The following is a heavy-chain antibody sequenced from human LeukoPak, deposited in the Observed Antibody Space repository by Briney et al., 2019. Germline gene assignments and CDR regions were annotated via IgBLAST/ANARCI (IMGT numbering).Heavy chain of an antibody. CDR1: GFSLSSYS. CDR3: ARGGYYYGSGSYSPFDY. J-gene: IGHJ4*02. V-gene: IGHV4-4*02. D-gene: IGHD3-10*01. CDR2: INHSGST. Sequence: PGGSLRLSCEASGFSLSSYSMQWVRQAPGKGLEWIGEINHSGSTNYNPSLKSRVTISVDTSKNRFSLKLSSVTAADTAVYYCARGGYYYGSGSYSPFDYWGQGTLVTVSS.